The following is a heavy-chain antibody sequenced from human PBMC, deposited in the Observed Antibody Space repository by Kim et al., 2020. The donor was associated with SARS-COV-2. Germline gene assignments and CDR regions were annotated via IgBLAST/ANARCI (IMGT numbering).Heavy chain of an antibody. Sequence: GGSLRLSCAASGFSFADAWLNWVRQVPGQRLEWVGRIKTNVEGGTKDYAPIARDRFTISRDDSTATLFLHMNGLRTDDTAVYFCTADTDRRDFRYDMDLWGRGTSVTVSS. CDR2: IKTNVEGGTK. CDR3: TADTDRRDFRYDMDL. CDR1: GFSFADAW. J-gene: IGHJ6*02. V-gene: IGHV3-15*01.